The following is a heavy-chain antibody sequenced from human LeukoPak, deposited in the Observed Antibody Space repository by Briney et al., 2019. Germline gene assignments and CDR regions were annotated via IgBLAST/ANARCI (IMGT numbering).Heavy chain of an antibody. CDR3: AKGRYGSGWPFDY. CDR2: ITSSSNTI. J-gene: IGHJ4*02. D-gene: IGHD3-10*01. Sequence: GGSLRLSCAASGFTFSSYSMCWVRQAPGKGLEWLSYITSSSNTIYYADSVKGRFTISRDNAQNSLYLQMNSLRAEDTAVYYCAKGRYGSGWPFDYWGQGTLVTVSS. V-gene: IGHV3-48*01. CDR1: GFTFSSYS.